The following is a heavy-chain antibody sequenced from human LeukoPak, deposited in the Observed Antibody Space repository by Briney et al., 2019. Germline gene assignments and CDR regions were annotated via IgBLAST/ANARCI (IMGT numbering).Heavy chain of an antibody. J-gene: IGHJ6*03. V-gene: IGHV4-4*07. D-gene: IGHD5-12*01. CDR2: IYTSGST. CDR3: ARDRGYSGYDMARESYYYYYMDV. Sequence: SETLSLTCSVSGASITGYYWSWIRQPAGKGLEWIGRIYTSGSTDYNPSLRSRVTMSVDTSKNQFSLQLNSVTPEDTAVYYCARDRGYSGYDMARESYYYYYMDVWGKGTTVTVSS. CDR1: GASITGYY.